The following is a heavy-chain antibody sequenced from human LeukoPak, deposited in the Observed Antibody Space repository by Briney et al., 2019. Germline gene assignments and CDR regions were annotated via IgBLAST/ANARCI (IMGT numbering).Heavy chain of an antibody. V-gene: IGHV3-30*02. J-gene: IGHJ4*02. CDR1: GFTFSNYG. Sequence: GGSLRLSCAASGFTFSNYGMHWVRQAPGKGLEWVAFIRFDGSSIYYADSVKGRFTISRDNAKNSLYLQMNSLRAEDTALYYCAKDIEAYSSSPGWGQGTLVTVSS. D-gene: IGHD6-13*01. CDR2: IRFDGSSI. CDR3: AKDIEAYSSSPG.